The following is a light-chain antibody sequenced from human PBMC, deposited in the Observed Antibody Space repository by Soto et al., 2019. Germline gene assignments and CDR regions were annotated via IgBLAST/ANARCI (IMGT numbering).Light chain of an antibody. Sequence: QSALTQPASVSGSPGQSITISCTGTSSDVGSYNLVSWYQQHPGKAPKLMIYEGSKRPSGVSNRFSGSKSGNTASLTISGLQDEDEADYYCCSYAGSSTFLYVFGTGTKSPS. J-gene: IGLJ1*01. CDR1: SSDVGSYNL. CDR3: CSYAGSSTFLYV. V-gene: IGLV2-23*03. CDR2: EGS.